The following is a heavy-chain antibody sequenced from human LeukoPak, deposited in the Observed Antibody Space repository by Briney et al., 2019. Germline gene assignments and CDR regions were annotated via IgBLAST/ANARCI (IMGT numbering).Heavy chain of an antibody. CDR2: IYSGGRT. J-gene: IGHJ3*02. CDR3: ARGQSYYEAFDI. Sequence: PGGALRLSCAASGFTVSSDYMSWVRQPPGKGVEWVSVIYSGGRTNYAVSVKGRFTISRDNYKNTLNLQMNSLRVEDTAVYYCARGQSYYEAFDIWGQGTMVTVSS. D-gene: IGHD1-26*01. V-gene: IGHV3-53*03. CDR1: GFTVSSDY.